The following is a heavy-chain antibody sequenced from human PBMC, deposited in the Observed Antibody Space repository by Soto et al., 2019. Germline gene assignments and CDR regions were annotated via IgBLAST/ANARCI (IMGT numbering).Heavy chain of an antibody. J-gene: IGHJ4*02. CDR2: ISGSGGST. V-gene: IGHV3-23*01. Sequence: GGSLRLSCAASGFTFSSYAMSWVRQAPGKGLEWVSAISGSGGSTYYADSVKGRFTISRDNSKNTLYLQMNSLRAEDTAVYYCANYELDSYYFDYWGQGTLVTVSS. CDR1: GFTFSSYA. D-gene: IGHD1-1*01. CDR3: ANYELDSYYFDY.